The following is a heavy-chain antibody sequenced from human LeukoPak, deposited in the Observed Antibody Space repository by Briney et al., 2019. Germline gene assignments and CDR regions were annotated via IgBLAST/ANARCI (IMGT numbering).Heavy chain of an antibody. CDR1: GFTFSSYW. J-gene: IGHJ4*02. CDR3: AKTVVVITFRFDS. D-gene: IGHD2-21*01. V-gene: IGHV3-23*01. Sequence: PGGSLRLSCAASGFTFSSYWMYWVRQAPGKGLEWVSAISGDGARTYYADSVKGRFTISRDNSKNTLDLQMNSLRAEDTAIYYCAKTVVVITFRFDSWGQGSLVTVSS. CDR2: ISGDGART.